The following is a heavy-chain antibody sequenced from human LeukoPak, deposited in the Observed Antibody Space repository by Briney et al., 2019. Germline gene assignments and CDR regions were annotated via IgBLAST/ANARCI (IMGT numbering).Heavy chain of an antibody. V-gene: IGHV1-46*01. J-gene: IGHJ6*02. Sequence: ASVKVSCKASGYTFTGYYMHWVRQAPGQGLEWMGIINPSGGSTSYAQKFQGRVTMTRDTSTSTVYMELSSLRSEDTAVYYCARDRARYYYDSSGPKMDYYYGMDVWGQGTTVTVSS. CDR1: GYTFTGYY. CDR2: INPSGGST. CDR3: ARDRARYYYDSSGPKMDYYYGMDV. D-gene: IGHD3-22*01.